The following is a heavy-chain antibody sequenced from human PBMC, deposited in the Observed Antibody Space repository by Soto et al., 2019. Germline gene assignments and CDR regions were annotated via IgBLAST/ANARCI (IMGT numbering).Heavy chain of an antibody. CDR3: ARLSAAWFDP. Sequence: QVQLQESGPGLVKPSETLSLTCTVSGGSVSSGSCYWGWIRQPPGKGLEWIGYIYHSGSTNYKPSLKSRLTITVDASKNQFPLSLTSVTAADTAVYYSARLSAAWFDPWGQVTLGTVAS. CDR2: IYHSGST. V-gene: IGHV4-61*01. CDR1: GGSVSSGSCY. J-gene: IGHJ5*02. D-gene: IGHD6-19*01.